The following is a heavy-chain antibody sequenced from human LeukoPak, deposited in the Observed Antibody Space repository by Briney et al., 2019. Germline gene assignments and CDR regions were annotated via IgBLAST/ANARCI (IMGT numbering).Heavy chain of an antibody. CDR2: ISSSSSYI. D-gene: IGHD5-24*01. Sequence: GGSLRLSCAASGFTFSSYSMNWVRQAPGKGLEWVSSISSSSSYIYYADSVKGRFTISRDNAKNSLYLQMNSLRAEDTAVYYCAKDLPANVEMATIFDYWGQGTLVTVSS. CDR3: AKDLPANVEMATIFDY. V-gene: IGHV3-21*01. CDR1: GFTFSSYS. J-gene: IGHJ4*02.